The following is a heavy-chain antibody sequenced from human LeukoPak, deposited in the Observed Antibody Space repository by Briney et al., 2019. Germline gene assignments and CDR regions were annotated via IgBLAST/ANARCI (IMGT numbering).Heavy chain of an antibody. CDR2: ISGSGGST. CDR3: AKDLVGANFGGDDY. D-gene: IGHD1-26*01. V-gene: IGHV3-23*01. CDR1: GFTFSSHA. Sequence: GGSLRLSCAASGFTFSSHAMSWVRQAPGKGLEWVSAISGSGGSTYYADSVKGRFTISRDNSKSTLYLQMNSLRAEDTAVYYCAKDLVGANFGGDDYWGQGTLVTVSS. J-gene: IGHJ4*02.